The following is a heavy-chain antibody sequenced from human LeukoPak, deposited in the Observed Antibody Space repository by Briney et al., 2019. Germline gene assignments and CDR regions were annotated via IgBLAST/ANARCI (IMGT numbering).Heavy chain of an antibody. CDR2: INPSGGST. V-gene: IGHV1-46*01. J-gene: IGHJ6*03. Sequence: WASVKVSCKASGYTFTRYYMHWVRQAPGQGLEWMGIINPSGGSTSYAQKFQGRVTMTRDMSTSTVYMELSSLRSEDTAVYYCARDPTGAEGMDVWGKGTTVTVSS. CDR3: ARDPTGAEGMDV. CDR1: GYTFTRYY. D-gene: IGHD3-10*01.